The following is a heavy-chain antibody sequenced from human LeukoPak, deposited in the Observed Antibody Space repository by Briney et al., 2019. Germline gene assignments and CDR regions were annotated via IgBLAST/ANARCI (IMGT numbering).Heavy chain of an antibody. CDR1: GGSISSSSSYY. Sequence: SETLSLTCTVSGGSISSSSSYYWGWIRQPPGKGLVWIGSIYYTGDTYYNSSLKSRVTISVDTSKNQFALKLTSVTAADTALYYCARLRGYTYGNPGYWGQGSLVTVSS. J-gene: IGHJ4*02. D-gene: IGHD5-18*01. CDR3: ARLRGYTYGNPGY. V-gene: IGHV4-39*01. CDR2: IYYTGDT.